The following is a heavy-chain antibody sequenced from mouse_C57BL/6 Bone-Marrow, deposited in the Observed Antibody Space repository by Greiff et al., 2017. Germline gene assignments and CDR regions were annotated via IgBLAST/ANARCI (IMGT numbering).Heavy chain of an antibody. V-gene: IGHV2-3*01. CDR2: IWGDGSK. D-gene: IGHD2-3*01. CDR3: AAYDPWFAY. J-gene: IGHJ3*01. Sequence: VKLMESGPGLVAPSQSLSITCTVSGFSLTSYGVSWVRQPPGKGLEWLGVIWGDGSKNYHSTLISRLSISKDNSKSQVFLRLNSLQSDDTATYYCAAYDPWFAYWGQGTLVTVSA. CDR1: GFSLTSYG.